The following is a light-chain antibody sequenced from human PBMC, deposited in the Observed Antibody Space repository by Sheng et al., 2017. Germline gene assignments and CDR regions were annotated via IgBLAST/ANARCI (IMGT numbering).Light chain of an antibody. J-gene: IGKJ2*01. Sequence: DIQLTQSPSFLSASVGDRGTISCRASQGISTYLAWYQQKPGKAPKLLIYVASTLQSGVPSRFSGSGSGTEFTLTISSLQPEDFASYYCQQLNSYPYTFGQGTKLEIK. CDR3: QQLNSYPYT. CDR1: QGISTY. V-gene: IGKV1-9*01. CDR2: VAS.